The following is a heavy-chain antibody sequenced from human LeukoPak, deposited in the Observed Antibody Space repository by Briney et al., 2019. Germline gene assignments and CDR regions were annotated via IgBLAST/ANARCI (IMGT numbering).Heavy chain of an antibody. Sequence: GGSLRLSCAASGFTFSSAWMNWARQAPGKGLEWVGRIKSETDGGTTDYAAPVKGTFTISRDDSENTLYLQMNSLRAEDTAVYYCAKINYYDGSDYFPAASGFDYWGQGTLVTVSS. D-gene: IGHD3-22*01. CDR3: AKINYYDGSDYFPAASGFDY. CDR2: IKSETDGGTT. J-gene: IGHJ4*02. CDR1: GFTFSSAW. V-gene: IGHV3-15*07.